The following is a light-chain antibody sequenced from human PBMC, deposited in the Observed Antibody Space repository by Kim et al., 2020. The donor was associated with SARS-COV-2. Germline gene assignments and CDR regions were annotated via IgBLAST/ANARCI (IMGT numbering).Light chain of an antibody. Sequence: NFMLTQPHSVSESPGKTVTISCNRSSGSIASNYVQWYQQRPGSAPTTVIYEDNQRPSGVPDRFSGSIDSSSNSASLTISGLKTEDEADYYCQSYDSSNLHVVFGGGTQLTVL. CDR3: QSYDSSNLHVV. V-gene: IGLV6-57*03. CDR2: EDN. J-gene: IGLJ2*01. CDR1: SGSIASNY.